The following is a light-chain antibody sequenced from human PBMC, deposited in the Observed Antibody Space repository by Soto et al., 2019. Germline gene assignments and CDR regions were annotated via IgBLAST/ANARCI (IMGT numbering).Light chain of an antibody. CDR1: QGIRND. Sequence: DIQMTQSPSSLSASVGDRVIITCRASQGIRNDLAWFQQKPGKAPKRLFYDASGLQSGVPVRFSGSGIGTEFTLTISSLQPEDFATYYCLQHHSYSWTFGQGTKVDIK. CDR2: DAS. CDR3: LQHHSYSWT. J-gene: IGKJ1*01. V-gene: IGKV1-17*01.